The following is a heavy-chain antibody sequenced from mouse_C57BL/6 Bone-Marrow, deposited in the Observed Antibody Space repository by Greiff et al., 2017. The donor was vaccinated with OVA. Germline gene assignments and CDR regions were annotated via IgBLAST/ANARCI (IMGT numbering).Heavy chain of an antibody. Sequence: DVHLVESGGGLVKPGGSLKLSCAASGFTFSDYGMHWVRQAPEKGLEWVAYISSGSSTIYYADTVKGRFTISRDNAKNTLFLQMTSLRSEDTAMYYCANPHNDYDGFAYWGQGTLVTVSA. J-gene: IGHJ3*01. CDR1: GFTFSDYG. CDR2: ISSGSSTI. V-gene: IGHV5-17*01. CDR3: ANPHNDYDGFAY. D-gene: IGHD2-4*01.